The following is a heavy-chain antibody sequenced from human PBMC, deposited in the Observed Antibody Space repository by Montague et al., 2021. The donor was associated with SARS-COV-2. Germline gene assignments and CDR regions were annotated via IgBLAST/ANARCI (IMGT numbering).Heavy chain of an antibody. Sequence: SETLSLTCTVAGGSISSYYWGWIRQPPGKGLEWIGYIYYSGSTXXXPSXKSRVTISVDTSKNQFSLKLSSVTAADTAVYYCARGGYYDYAFDIWGQGTMVTVSS. CDR3: ARGGYYDYAFDI. V-gene: IGHV4-59*01. D-gene: IGHD3-22*01. CDR2: IYYSGST. J-gene: IGHJ3*02. CDR1: GGSISSYY.